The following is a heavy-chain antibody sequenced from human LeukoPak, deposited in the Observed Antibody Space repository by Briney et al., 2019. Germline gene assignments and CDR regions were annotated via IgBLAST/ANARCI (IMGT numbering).Heavy chain of an antibody. J-gene: IGHJ4*02. CDR3: AHIVYPNFYYDSESYDYFNS. Sequence: SGPTLVKPTQTLTLTCTFSGFSLRTSGVAVAWIRQPPGKALEWLALIYGDDDKRYNPFLKTRLTIAKDTSRNQVVFKMTNMDPVDTGTYYCAHIVYPNFYYDSESYDYFNSWGPGTRVTVSS. V-gene: IGHV2-5*02. D-gene: IGHD3-22*01. CDR1: GFSLRTSGVA. CDR2: IYGDDDK.